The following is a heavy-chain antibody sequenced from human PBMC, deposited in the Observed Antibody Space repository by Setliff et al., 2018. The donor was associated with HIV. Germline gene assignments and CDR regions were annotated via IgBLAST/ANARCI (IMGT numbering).Heavy chain of an antibody. V-gene: IGHV4-61*02. D-gene: IGHD6-13*01. CDR3: AREDGEYTSSPRWFDP. Sequence: LSLTCTVSGGSISRGSYYWSWIRQPAGKGLEWIGRIYTSGSIHYNPSLKSRVTISVGTSKNQFSLKVSSVNAPDTAVYFCAREDGEYTSSPRWFDPWGQGTQVTVSS. CDR2: IYTSGSI. CDR1: GGSISRGSYY. J-gene: IGHJ5*02.